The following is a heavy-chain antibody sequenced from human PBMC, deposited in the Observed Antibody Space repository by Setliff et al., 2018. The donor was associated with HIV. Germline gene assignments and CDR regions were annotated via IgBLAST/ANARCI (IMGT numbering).Heavy chain of an antibody. Sequence: PGGSLRLSCAASGFTFSGHSMHWVRQVPGQGLVWVSGIKNDGSDIFYVDSVKGRFTISTDNAKNSVFLQMDSLRAEDTAVYYCARREYNYVPRAFDLWGQGTMVTVSS. CDR2: IKNDGSDI. V-gene: IGHV3-74*01. J-gene: IGHJ3*01. D-gene: IGHD3-10*02. CDR3: ARREYNYVPRAFDL. CDR1: GFTFSGHS.